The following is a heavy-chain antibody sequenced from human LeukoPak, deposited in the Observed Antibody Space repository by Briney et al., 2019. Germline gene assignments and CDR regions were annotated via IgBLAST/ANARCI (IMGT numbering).Heavy chain of an antibody. D-gene: IGHD1-26*01. V-gene: IGHV5-51*01. Sequence: GESLKISCKGSGYSFPTYWIAWVRQMPGKGLEWMGVIYPGDSDTRYSPSFQGQVTLSADKSISTAYLQWSSLKASDTAIYYCARALVGAATLSYWGQGTLVTVSS. CDR2: IYPGDSDT. CDR1: GYSFPTYW. J-gene: IGHJ4*02. CDR3: ARALVGAATLSY.